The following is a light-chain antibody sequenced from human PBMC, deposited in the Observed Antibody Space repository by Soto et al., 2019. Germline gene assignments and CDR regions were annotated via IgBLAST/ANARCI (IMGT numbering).Light chain of an antibody. V-gene: IGLV1-47*01. J-gene: IGLJ2*01. CDR3: AVWDDSLNGVV. CDR2: RNN. CDR1: GSNIGSTY. Sequence: QSVLTQPPSASATPGQRVTISCSGSGSNIGSTYVDWYQQLPGAAPKLLIYRNNQRPSGVPDRFSGSKSGTSASLAISGLRSEDEADYHCAVWDDSLNGVVFGGGTKLTVL.